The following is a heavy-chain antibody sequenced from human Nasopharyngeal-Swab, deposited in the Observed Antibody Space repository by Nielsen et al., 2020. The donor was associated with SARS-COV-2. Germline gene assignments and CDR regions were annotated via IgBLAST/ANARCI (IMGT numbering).Heavy chain of an antibody. V-gene: IGHV3-48*03. J-gene: IGHJ6*02. CDR2: ISSSGSTI. CDR1: GFTFSSYE. Sequence: GGSLRLSCAASGFTFSSYEMNWVRQAPGKGLEWVSYISSSGSTIYYADSVKGRFTISRDNAKNSLYLQMNSLRAEDTAVYYCARDSDIPYSGYGMDVWGQGTTVTVSS. D-gene: IGHD6-13*01. CDR3: ARDSDIPYSGYGMDV.